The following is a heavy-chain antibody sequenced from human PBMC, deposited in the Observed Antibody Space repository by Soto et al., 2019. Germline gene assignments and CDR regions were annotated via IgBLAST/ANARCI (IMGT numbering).Heavy chain of an antibody. D-gene: IGHD6-19*01. J-gene: IGHJ5*02. Sequence: ASVKVSCKASGYTFTSYGISWVRQAPGQGLEWMGWISAYNGNTNYAQKLQGRVTMTTDTSTSTAYMELRSLRSDDTAVYYCARDRAIIAVAARVKFDPWGQGTLVTVSS. CDR1: GYTFTSYG. CDR3: ARDRAIIAVAARVKFDP. V-gene: IGHV1-18*01. CDR2: ISAYNGNT.